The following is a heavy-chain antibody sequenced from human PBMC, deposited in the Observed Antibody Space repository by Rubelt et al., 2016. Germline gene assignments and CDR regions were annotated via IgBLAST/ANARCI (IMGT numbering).Heavy chain of an antibody. Sequence: QVQLVQSGAEVKKPGASVKVSCKASGYTFTSYGISWVRQAPGQGLEWMGWISAYNGNTNCFRDLLCRVTMTTDTSHGTGDLERRSLRSDDTAVYYCARVNWNVLQNFDYGGQGTLVTVSS. CDR3: ARVNWNVLQNFDY. V-gene: IGHV1-18*01. CDR1: GYTFTSYG. D-gene: IGHD1-1*01. CDR2: ISAYNGNT. J-gene: IGHJ4*02.